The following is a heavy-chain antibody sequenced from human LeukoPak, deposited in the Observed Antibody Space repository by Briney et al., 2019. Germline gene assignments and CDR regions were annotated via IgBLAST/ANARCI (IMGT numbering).Heavy chain of an antibody. Sequence: GGSLRLSCAASGFTFSSYAMHWVRQAPGKGLEYVSAISSNGGSTYYANSVKGRFTISRDNSKNTLYLQMGSLRAEDMAVYYCAREPNWNDGSFDYWGQGTLVTVSS. CDR3: AREPNWNDGSFDY. CDR2: ISSNGGST. D-gene: IGHD1-1*01. V-gene: IGHV3-64*01. CDR1: GFTFSSYA. J-gene: IGHJ4*02.